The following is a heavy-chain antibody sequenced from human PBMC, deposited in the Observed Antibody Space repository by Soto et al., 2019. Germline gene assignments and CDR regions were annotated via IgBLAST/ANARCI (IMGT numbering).Heavy chain of an antibody. CDR1: GDSVSSDDLY. V-gene: IGHV4-61*08. J-gene: IGHJ4*02. CDR3: ARDIRGFSRAFDY. Sequence: PSETLSLTCTVSGDSVSSDDLYWTWIRQPPGKGLEWIGYISSSGNSNYNPSLKSRVTMSLETSTNQFSLKLTSVTPADTAVYYCARDIRGFSRAFDYWGQGALVTVSS. D-gene: IGHD5-18*01. CDR2: ISSSGNS.